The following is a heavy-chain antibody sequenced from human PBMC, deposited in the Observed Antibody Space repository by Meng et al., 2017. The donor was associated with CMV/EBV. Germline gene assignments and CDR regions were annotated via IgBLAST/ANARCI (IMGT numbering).Heavy chain of an antibody. J-gene: IGHJ4*02. CDR2: ISSSSSYI. V-gene: IGHV3-21*01. CDR3: ARGEDFWSGYYRFDY. D-gene: IGHD3-3*01. CDR1: GFTFSSYS. Sequence: GESLKISCAASGFTFSSYSMNWVRQAPGKGLEWVSSISSSSSYIYYADSVKGRFTTSRDNAKNSLYLQMNSLRAEDTAVYYCARGEDFWSGYYRFDYWGQGTLVTVSS.